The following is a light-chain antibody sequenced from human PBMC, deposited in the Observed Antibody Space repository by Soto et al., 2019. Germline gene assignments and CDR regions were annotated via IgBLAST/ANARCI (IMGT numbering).Light chain of an antibody. CDR1: VSDVGGYNY. J-gene: IGLJ1*01. V-gene: IGLV2-8*01. CDR3: MAYAGVTRFV. CDR2: QVS. Sequence: QSVLTQPPSASGSPGQSVTISCAGTVSDVGGYNYVSWYQQHPGKVPQLMIYQVSKRPSGVPDRFSASKSDTTASLTISGLQAEDEGDYSCMAYAGVTRFVFGTGTKVTVL.